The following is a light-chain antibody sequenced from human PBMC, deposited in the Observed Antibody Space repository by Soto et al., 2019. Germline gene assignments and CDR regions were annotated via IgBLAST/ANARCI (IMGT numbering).Light chain of an antibody. CDR2: GAS. Sequence: EIVLTKSPGTLSLSPGERATLSCKASQSVSTTYLAWYQQRPGQAPRLLIHGASTRGTGIPDRFSGSGSGKDFTLTISRLEPEDSSVYYCQQYSSSPWTFGQGTKVDIK. CDR1: QSVSTTY. CDR3: QQYSSSPWT. V-gene: IGKV3-20*01. J-gene: IGKJ1*01.